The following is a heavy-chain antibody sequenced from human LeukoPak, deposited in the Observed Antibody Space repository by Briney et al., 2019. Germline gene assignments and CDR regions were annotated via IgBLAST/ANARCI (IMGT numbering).Heavy chain of an antibody. J-gene: IGHJ5*01. CDR1: GGPISIYY. D-gene: IGHD6-13*01. CDR3: ARLSTGGTPFNWFDS. CDR2: IYYSGNT. Sequence: PSETLSLTCTVSGGPISIYYWTWIRQPPGKGLEWIGYIYYSGNTNYSPSLKSRVTMSVDTSKNQFSLRLNSVTAADTAVYYCARLSTGGTPFNWFDSWGQGALVTVSS. V-gene: IGHV4-59*08.